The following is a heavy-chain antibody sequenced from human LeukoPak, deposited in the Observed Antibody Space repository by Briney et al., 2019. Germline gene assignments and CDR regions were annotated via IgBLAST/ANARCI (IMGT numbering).Heavy chain of an antibody. D-gene: IGHD4-11*01. V-gene: IGHV1-46*01. CDR2: INPSGGST. CDR1: GYTFTSYY. J-gene: IGHJ2*01. Sequence: ASVKVSCRASGYTFTSYYMHWVRQAPGQGLEWMGIINPSGGSTSYAQKFQGRVTMTRDTSTSTVYMELSSLRSEDTAVYYCARENGATNWYFDLWGRGTLVTVSS. CDR3: ARENGATNWYFDL.